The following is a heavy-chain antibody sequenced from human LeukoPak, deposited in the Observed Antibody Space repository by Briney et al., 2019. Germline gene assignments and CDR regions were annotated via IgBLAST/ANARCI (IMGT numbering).Heavy chain of an antibody. J-gene: IGHJ4*02. CDR1: GGTLRRYA. CDR3: ARDRVEYSSSAGDY. D-gene: IGHD6-6*01. CDR2: IIPILGIA. V-gene: IGHV1-69*04. Sequence: SVKVSCRASGGTLRRYAISWVRQAPGQGLEWMGRIIPILGIANYAQKFQGRVTITADKSTSTAYMELSSLRSEDTAVYYCARDRVEYSSSAGDYWGQGTLVTVSS.